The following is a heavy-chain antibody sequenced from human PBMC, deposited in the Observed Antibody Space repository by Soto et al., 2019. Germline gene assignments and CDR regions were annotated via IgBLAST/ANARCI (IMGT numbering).Heavy chain of an antibody. CDR2: ISSSGSTI. J-gene: IGHJ4*02. CDR1: GFTFSDYY. Sequence: KPGGSLRLSCAASGFTFSDYYMSWIRQAPGKGLEWVSYISSSGSTIYYADSVKGRFTISRDDAKNSLYLQMNNLRAEDTAVYYCASAYCGGDCYGNDYWGQGTLVTVSS. V-gene: IGHV3-11*01. D-gene: IGHD2-21*02. CDR3: ASAYCGGDCYGNDY.